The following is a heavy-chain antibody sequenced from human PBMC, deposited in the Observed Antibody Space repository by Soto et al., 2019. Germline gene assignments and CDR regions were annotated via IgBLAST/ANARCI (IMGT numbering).Heavy chain of an antibody. Sequence: QVQLVGSGGGVVQPGRSLRLSCAASGFTFSSYAMHWVRQAPGKGLEWVAVISYDGSNKYYADSVKGRFTISRDNSKNTLYLQMNSLRAEDTAVYYCANTIFGAPDQNYWGQGTLVTVSS. D-gene: IGHD3-3*01. CDR2: ISYDGSNK. J-gene: IGHJ4*02. CDR3: ANTIFGAPDQNY. V-gene: IGHV3-30-3*01. CDR1: GFTFSSYA.